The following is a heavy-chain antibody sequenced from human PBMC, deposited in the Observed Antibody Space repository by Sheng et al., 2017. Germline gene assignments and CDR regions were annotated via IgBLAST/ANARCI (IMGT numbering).Heavy chain of an antibody. CDR1: GFTFTSSA. J-gene: IGHJ4*02. Sequence: GPEVKKPGTSVKVSCKASGFTFTSSAVQWVRQARGQRLEWIGWIVVGSGNTNYAQKFQERVTITRDMSTSTAYMELSSLRSEDTAVYYCAADPYGDYGYFDYWGQGTLVTVSS. CDR2: IVVGSGNT. CDR3: AADPYGDYGYFDY. D-gene: IGHD4-17*01. V-gene: IGHV1-58*01.